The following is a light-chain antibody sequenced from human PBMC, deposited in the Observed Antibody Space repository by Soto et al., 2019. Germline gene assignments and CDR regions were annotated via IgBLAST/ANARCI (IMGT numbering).Light chain of an antibody. J-gene: IGKJ1*01. CDR1: QSLLHSNGYNY. CDR3: MQALQTPPWT. CDR2: LGS. Sequence: DIVMTQSPLSLPVTPGEPASISCRSSQSLLHSNGYNYLDWYLQKPGQSPQLLIYLGSNRASGGPDRFSGSGSGTDFTLNISRVEAEDVGVYYCMQALQTPPWTFGQGTKVEIK. V-gene: IGKV2-28*01.